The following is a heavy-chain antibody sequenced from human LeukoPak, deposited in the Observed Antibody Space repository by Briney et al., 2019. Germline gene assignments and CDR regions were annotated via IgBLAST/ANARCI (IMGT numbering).Heavy chain of an antibody. CDR2: FDPEDGET. J-gene: IGHJ3*02. D-gene: IGHD3-3*01. V-gene: IGHV1-24*01. CDR1: GYTLTELS. Sequence: ASVKVSCKVSGYTLTELSMHWVRQAPGKGLEWMGGFDPEDGETIYAQKFQGRVTMTTDTSTSTAYMGLRSLRSDDTAVYYCASNLFGVVIMRSMVRGVPSAFDIWGQGTMVTVSS. CDR3: ASNLFGVVIMRSMVRGVPSAFDI.